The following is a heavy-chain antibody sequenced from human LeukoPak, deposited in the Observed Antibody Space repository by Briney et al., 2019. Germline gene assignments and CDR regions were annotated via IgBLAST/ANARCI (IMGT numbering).Heavy chain of an antibody. V-gene: IGHV1-2*02. D-gene: IGHD6-13*01. CDR1: GYTFTGYY. J-gene: IGHJ5*02. CDR3: ASLGGGIAAAGTSDNWFDP. Sequence: ASVKVSCKASGYTFTGYYMHWVRQAPGQGLEWMGWINPSSGGTNYAQKFQGRVTMTRDTSISTAYMELSRLRSDDTAVYYCASLGGGIAAAGTSDNWFDPWGQGTLVTVSS. CDR2: INPSSGGT.